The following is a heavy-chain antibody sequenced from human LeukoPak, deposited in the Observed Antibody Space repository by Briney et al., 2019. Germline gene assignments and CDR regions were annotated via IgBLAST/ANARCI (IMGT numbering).Heavy chain of an antibody. D-gene: IGHD5-18*01. V-gene: IGHV1-8*03. J-gene: IGHJ4*02. CDR1: GYTFTSFD. CDR2: MNPSSGDT. Sequence: ASVRVSCKASGYTFTSFDINWVRQATGQGPEWMGWMNPSSGDTGYAQKFQGRVTFTRDTSASTAYMDLSSLRSEDTAVYYCARESPQRSGYSYTHWGQGSLVTVSS. CDR3: ARESPQRSGYSYTH.